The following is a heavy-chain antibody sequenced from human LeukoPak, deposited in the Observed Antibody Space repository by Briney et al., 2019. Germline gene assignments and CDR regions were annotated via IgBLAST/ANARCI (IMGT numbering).Heavy chain of an antibody. J-gene: IGHJ4*02. CDR1: GYTFTSYD. D-gene: IGHD3-10*01. V-gene: IGHV1-8*01. CDR2: MNPNSGNT. CDR3: ARGPYYYYGSGSYYPNLDY. Sequence: GASVKVSCKASGYTFTSYDINWVRQATGQGLEWMGWMNPNSGNTGYAQKFQGRVTMTRNTSISTAYMELSSLRSEDTAVYYCARGPYYYYGSGSYYPNLDYWGQGTLVTVSS.